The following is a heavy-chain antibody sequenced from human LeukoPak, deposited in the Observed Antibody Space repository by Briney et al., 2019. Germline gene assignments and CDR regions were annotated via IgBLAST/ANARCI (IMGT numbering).Heavy chain of an antibody. CDR1: GYTFTSYD. D-gene: IGHD6-19*01. V-gene: IGHV1-8*01. Sequence: ASVKVSCKASGYTFTSYDINWVRQATGQGLEWMGWMNPKSGNTGYAQKFQGRVTMTRNTSIITAYMELSSLRSEDTAVYYCAREVAVPGVNAFDIWGQGTRVTVSS. J-gene: IGHJ3*02. CDR3: AREVAVPGVNAFDI. CDR2: MNPKSGNT.